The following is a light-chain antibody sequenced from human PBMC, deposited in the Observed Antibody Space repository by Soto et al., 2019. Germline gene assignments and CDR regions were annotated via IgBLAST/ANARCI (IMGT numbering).Light chain of an antibody. V-gene: IGLV2-14*01. CDR2: DVY. CDR3: SSYTTSSTVV. J-gene: IGLJ2*01. Sequence: QSALTQPASVSGSPGQSITISCTGTSNDVGGYNYVSWFQQHPGKAPNLMIYDVYRRPSGVSYRFSGSKSGNTASLTISGLQAEDEADYYCSSYTTSSTVVFGGGTKLTVL. CDR1: SNDVGGYNY.